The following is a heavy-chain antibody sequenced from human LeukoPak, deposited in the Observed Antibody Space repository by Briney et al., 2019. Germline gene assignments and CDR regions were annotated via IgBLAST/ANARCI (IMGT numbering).Heavy chain of an antibody. V-gene: IGHV4-34*01. CDR3: ARSGPRIPMIVLVDRDYYFDY. J-gene: IGHJ4*02. D-gene: IGHD3-22*01. CDR2: INHSGST. Sequence: PSETLSLTCALYGASVSGYYWSSVRQPPGKGLEWLGEINHSGSTNYNPSLKSRVTISVDTSKNQFSLKLSSVTAPDMAVYYCARSGPRIPMIVLVDRDYYFDYWGQGTLVTVSS. CDR1: GASVSGYY.